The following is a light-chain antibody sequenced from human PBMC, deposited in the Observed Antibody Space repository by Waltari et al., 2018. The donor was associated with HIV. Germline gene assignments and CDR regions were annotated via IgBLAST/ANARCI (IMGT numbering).Light chain of an antibody. Sequence: SYELPQPPSVSVSPGQTARITCSGDALPKQYDYGYQQKTGQAPVLVIYKDRERPSGIPERFSGSSSGTTVTLTISGVQAEDEADYYCQSADSSGTYWVFGGGTKLTVL. V-gene: IGLV3-25*03. CDR3: QSADSSGTYWV. CDR2: KDR. J-gene: IGLJ3*02. CDR1: ALPKQY.